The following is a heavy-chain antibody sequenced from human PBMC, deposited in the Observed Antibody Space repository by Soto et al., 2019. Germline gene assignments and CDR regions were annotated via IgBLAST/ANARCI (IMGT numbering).Heavy chain of an antibody. V-gene: IGHV4-31*03. J-gene: IGHJ6*02. D-gene: IGHD3-10*01. CDR2: IYYSGST. CDR3: ARDSEWFGENYYYYGMDV. CDR1: GGSISSGGYY. Sequence: QVQLQESGPGLVKPSQTLSLTCTVSGGSISSGGYYWSWIRQHPGKGLEWIGYIYYSGSTYYNPSLKSRVTISVDTSKNQFSLKLSSVTAADTAVYYCARDSEWFGENYYYYGMDVWGQGTTVTVSS.